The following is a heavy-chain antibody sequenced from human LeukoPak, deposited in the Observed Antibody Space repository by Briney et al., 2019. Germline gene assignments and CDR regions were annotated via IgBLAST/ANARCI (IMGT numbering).Heavy chain of an antibody. D-gene: IGHD6-19*01. CDR1: GSTFSSYW. V-gene: IGHV3-7*01. CDR3: LAGDALDI. Sequence: GGSLRLSCAASGSTFSSYWRSWVRQAPGKGVEWVANIKQDGSEKHYVDSLRGGFIISRDNPKSSLYLQMNSLRADDTAVYYCLAGDALDIWGQGTMVTVSS. J-gene: IGHJ3*02. CDR2: IKQDGSEK.